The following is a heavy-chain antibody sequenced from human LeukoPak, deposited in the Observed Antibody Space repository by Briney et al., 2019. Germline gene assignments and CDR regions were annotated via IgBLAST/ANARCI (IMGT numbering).Heavy chain of an antibody. CDR2: IYTSGST. J-gene: IGHJ3*02. Sequence: SQTLSLTCTVSGGSISSGSYYWSWIRQPAGKGLEWIGRIYTSGSTNYNPSLKSQVTISVDTSKNQFSLKLSSVTAADTAVYYCAGSYRYAFDIWGQGTMVTVSS. V-gene: IGHV4-61*02. D-gene: IGHD1-26*01. CDR1: GGSISSGSYY. CDR3: AGSYRYAFDI.